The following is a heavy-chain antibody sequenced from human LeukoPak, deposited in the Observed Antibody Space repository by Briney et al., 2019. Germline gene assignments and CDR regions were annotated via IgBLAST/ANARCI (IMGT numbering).Heavy chain of an antibody. CDR2: ISYDGSNK. J-gene: IGHJ5*02. CDR3: AKDQGDGIPWPNWFDP. Sequence: PGGSLRLSCAASGFTFNSYGMHWVRQAPGKGLEWVAVISYDGSNKYYADSVKGRFTISRDNSKNTLYLQMNSLRTEDTAVYYCAKDQGDGIPWPNWFDPWGQGTLVIVSS. CDR1: GFTFNSYG. V-gene: IGHV3-30*18. D-gene: IGHD5-18*01.